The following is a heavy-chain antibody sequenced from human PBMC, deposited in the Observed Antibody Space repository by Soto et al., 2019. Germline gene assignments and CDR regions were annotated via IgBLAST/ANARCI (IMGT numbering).Heavy chain of an antibody. J-gene: IGHJ6*03. CDR1: GFTFSSYS. V-gene: IGHV3-21*01. CDR3: ARDRTHLGIPRYYMDV. Sequence: GSLRLSCAASGFTFSSYSMNWVRQAPGKGLEWVSSISSSSSYIYYADSVKGRFTISRDNAKNSLYLQMNSLRAEDTAVYYCARDRTHLGIPRYYMDVWGKGTTVTVSS. CDR2: ISSSSSYI.